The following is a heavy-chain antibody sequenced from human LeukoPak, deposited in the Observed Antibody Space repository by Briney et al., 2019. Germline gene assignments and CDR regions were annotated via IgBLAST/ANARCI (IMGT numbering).Heavy chain of an antibody. Sequence: GASVKVSCKASGYTFTGYYMHWVRQAPGQGLEWMGWINPNSGGTNYAQKFQGWVTMTRDTSISTAYMELSRLRSDDTAVYYCARDHSSSWWGGDAFDIWGQGTMVTVSS. CDR3: ARDHSSSWWGGDAFDI. V-gene: IGHV1-2*04. D-gene: IGHD6-13*01. CDR1: GYTFTGYY. CDR2: INPNSGGT. J-gene: IGHJ3*02.